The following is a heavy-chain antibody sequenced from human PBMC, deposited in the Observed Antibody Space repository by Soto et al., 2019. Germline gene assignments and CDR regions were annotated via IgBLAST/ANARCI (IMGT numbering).Heavy chain of an antibody. J-gene: IGHJ6*02. CDR2: IYYSGST. CDR1: GGSISSYY. V-gene: IGHV4-59*01. D-gene: IGHD3-3*01. Sequence: SETLSLTCTVSGGSISSYYWSWIRQPPGKGLEWIGYIYYSGSTNYNPSLKSRVTISVDTSKNQFSLKLSSVTAADTAVYYCARDGAYYDFWSGSRNYYYGMDVWGQGTTVTVSS. CDR3: ARDGAYYDFWSGSRNYYYGMDV.